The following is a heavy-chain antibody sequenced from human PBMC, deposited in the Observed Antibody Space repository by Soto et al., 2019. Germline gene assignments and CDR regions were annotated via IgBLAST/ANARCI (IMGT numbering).Heavy chain of an antibody. Sequence: QVQLVQSGAEVKKPGSSVKVSCKASGGTFSSYAISWVRQAPGQGLEWMGGIIPIFVTANYAQKFQGRVTITVDESTSTASMELSRLRSEDTAVYYCARDYNFWSGHGPNVMDVWGEWTTVSVSS. CDR1: GGTFSSYA. V-gene: IGHV1-69*12. CDR2: IIPIFVTA. J-gene: IGHJ6*04. D-gene: IGHD3-3*01. CDR3: ARDYNFWSGHGPNVMDV.